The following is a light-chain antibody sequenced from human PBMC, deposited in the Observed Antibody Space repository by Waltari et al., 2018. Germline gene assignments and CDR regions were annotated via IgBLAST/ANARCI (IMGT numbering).Light chain of an antibody. CDR2: ATS. J-gene: IGKJ1*01. CDR1: QGISSY. Sequence: AIRMTQSPSSFSASTGDRVTITCRASQGISSYLAWYQQKPGKAPKLLIYATSTLQSGVPARFSGSGSGTDVTLTISCLQSEDFATYDCQQYYSDPRTFGQGTKVEIK. CDR3: QQYYSDPRT. V-gene: IGKV1-8*01.